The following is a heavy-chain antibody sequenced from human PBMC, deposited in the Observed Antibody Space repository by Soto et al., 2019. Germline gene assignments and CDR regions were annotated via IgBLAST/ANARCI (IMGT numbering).Heavy chain of an antibody. CDR3: ARVFRGSGSYYYFDY. V-gene: IGHV1-2*02. D-gene: IGHD3-10*01. CDR1: GYTFTGYY. Sequence: QVQLVQSGAEVKKPGASVKVSCKAAGYTFTGYYMHWVRQAPGQGLEWMGWINPNSGGTNYTHKFQGEVTMPRDTSISTAYMELSRLRSDDTAVYYCARVFRGSGSYYYFDYWGQGTLVTVSS. CDR2: INPNSGGT. J-gene: IGHJ4*02.